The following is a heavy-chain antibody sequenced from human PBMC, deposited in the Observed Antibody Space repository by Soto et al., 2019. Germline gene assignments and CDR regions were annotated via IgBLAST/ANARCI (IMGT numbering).Heavy chain of an antibody. J-gene: IGHJ4*02. V-gene: IGHV1-18*01. CDR1: GYTFSSYG. D-gene: IGHD5-18*01. Sequence: QVQLVQSGAEVKKPGASVKVSCKASGYTFSSYGITWVRQAPGQRLEWMGWFNTYNGNTNYAQKLQGRVTMTTDTSTSTAYMELRSLRSDDTAVYYRARERGGYSYGDYWGQGALVTVSS. CDR3: ARERGGYSYGDY. CDR2: FNTYNGNT.